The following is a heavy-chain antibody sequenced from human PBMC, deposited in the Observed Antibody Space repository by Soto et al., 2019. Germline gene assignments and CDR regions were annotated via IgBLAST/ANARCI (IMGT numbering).Heavy chain of an antibody. CDR1: WGSIGIGSG. J-gene: IGHJ4*02. CDR3: ARVSFYYDSY. CDR2: IYHSGTT. V-gene: IGHV4-38-2*01. Sequence: SDTQSHTTAVSWGSIGIGSGGAWIRQHTGKGLEWIGSIYHSGTTYYNPSLTSRVTISVDTSKNQFSLKLSSVTAADTAVYYCARVSFYYDSYWGQGTPVT. D-gene: IGHD3-22*01.